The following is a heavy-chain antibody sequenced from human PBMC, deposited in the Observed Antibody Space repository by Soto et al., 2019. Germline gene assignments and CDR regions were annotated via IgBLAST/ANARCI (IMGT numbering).Heavy chain of an antibody. CDR2: IYYSGST. CDR1: GGSISSGGYY. CDR3: AREWRDYYFHY. Sequence: QVQLQESGPGLVKPSQILSLTCTVSGGSISSGGYYWSWIRQHPGKGLEWIGYIYYSGSTAYNPSLEXRXTXSXXTSKNQFSLKLSSVTAADTAVYYCAREWRDYYFHYWGQGTLVTVSS. V-gene: IGHV4-31*03. J-gene: IGHJ4*02.